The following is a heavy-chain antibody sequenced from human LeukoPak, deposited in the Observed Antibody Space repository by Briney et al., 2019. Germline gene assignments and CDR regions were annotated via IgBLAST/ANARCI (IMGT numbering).Heavy chain of an antibody. V-gene: IGHV4-59*01. D-gene: IGHD3-10*01. CDR2: IYYSGST. J-gene: IGHJ3*02. CDR3: AREPRPGPSAAFDI. Sequence: ASETLSLACTVSGGSISSYYWSWIRQPPGKGLEWIGYIYYSGSTNYNPSLKSRVTISVDTSKNQFSLKLSSVTAADTAVYYCAREPRPGPSAAFDIWGQGTMVTVSS. CDR1: GGSISSYY.